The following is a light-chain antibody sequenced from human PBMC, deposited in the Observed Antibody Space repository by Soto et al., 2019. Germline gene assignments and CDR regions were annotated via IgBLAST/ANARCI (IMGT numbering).Light chain of an antibody. CDR2: GAS. V-gene: IGKV3-15*01. CDR1: QSVSSN. Sequence: EIVMTQSPATLSVSPGERATLSCRASQSVSSNLAWYQQKPGQAPRLLIYGASTRATGIPARFSGSGSGTEFTLTISSLQSEDFPVYYCQQYNNWRGTFGQGTKLEIK. J-gene: IGKJ2*02. CDR3: QQYNNWRGT.